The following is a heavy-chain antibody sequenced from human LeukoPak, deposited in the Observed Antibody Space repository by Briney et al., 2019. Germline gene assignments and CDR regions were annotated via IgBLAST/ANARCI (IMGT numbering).Heavy chain of an antibody. D-gene: IGHD2/OR15-2a*01. CDR2: ISPVSSYT. CDR3: VRDVSRRIGMDV. J-gene: IGHJ6*02. V-gene: IGHV3-21*01. Sequence: RSGGSLRLSCLASGFSFNSYTMNWVHEALGKGLEWVSTISPVSSYTWYAESVKGRFTISRDNPKNSLYLQMDSLRAEDTAVYYCVRDVSRRIGMDVWGQGTTVTVSS. CDR1: GFSFNSYT.